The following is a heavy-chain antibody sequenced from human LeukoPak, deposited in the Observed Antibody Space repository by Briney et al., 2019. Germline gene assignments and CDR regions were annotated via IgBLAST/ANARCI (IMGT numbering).Heavy chain of an antibody. CDR1: GGSISSYY. J-gene: IGHJ3*02. CDR3: ARDSAPKSYGDYPLGAFDI. V-gene: IGHV4-59*01. D-gene: IGHD4-17*01. CDR2: IYYSGST. Sequence: SETLSLTCTVSGGSISSYYWSWIRQPPGKGLEWIGYIYYSGSTNYNPSLKSRVTISVDTSKNQFSLKLSSVTAADTAVYYCARDSAPKSYGDYPLGAFDIWGQGTMVTVSS.